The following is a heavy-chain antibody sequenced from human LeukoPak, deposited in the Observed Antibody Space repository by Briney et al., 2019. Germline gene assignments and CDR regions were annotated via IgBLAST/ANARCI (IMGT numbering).Heavy chain of an antibody. CDR1: GGTFSSYD. Sequence: GASVKVSCKASGGTFSSYDISWVRQAPGQGLEWMGGIMPIFGTANYAQKFQGRVTITADKSTSTAYMELSSLRSEDTAVYYCARDSVWNSIYFDYWGQGTLVTVSS. CDR3: ARDSVWNSIYFDY. J-gene: IGHJ4*02. V-gene: IGHV1-69*06. D-gene: IGHD1-7*01. CDR2: IMPIFGTA.